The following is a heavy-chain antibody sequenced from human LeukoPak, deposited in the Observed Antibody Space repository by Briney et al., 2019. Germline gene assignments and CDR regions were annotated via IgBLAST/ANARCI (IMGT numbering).Heavy chain of an antibody. J-gene: IGHJ6*03. CDR3: ARNYYDSSGRLPYYYYYMDV. Sequence: SETLSLTCTVSGGSISSYYWSWIRQPAGKGLEWIGRIYTSGSTNYNPSPKSRVTMSVDTSKNQFSLKLSSVTAADTAVYYCARNYYDSSGRLPYYYYYMDVWGKGTTVTVSS. D-gene: IGHD3-22*01. CDR2: IYTSGST. V-gene: IGHV4-4*07. CDR1: GGSISSYY.